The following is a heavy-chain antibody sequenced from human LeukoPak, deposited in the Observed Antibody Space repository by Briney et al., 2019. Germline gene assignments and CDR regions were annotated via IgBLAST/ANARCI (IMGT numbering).Heavy chain of an antibody. CDR2: ISGSGGST. D-gene: IGHD3-16*01. J-gene: IGHJ5*02. Sequence: GGSLRLSRATSGFTFSSYAMSWVRQAPGKGLEWVSAISGSGGSTYYADSVKGRFTISRDNSKNTLYLQMSSLRAEDTAVYYCAKVSQQPGTGGWFDPWGQGTLVTVSS. CDR3: AKVSQQPGTGGWFDP. CDR1: GFTFSSYA. V-gene: IGHV3-23*01.